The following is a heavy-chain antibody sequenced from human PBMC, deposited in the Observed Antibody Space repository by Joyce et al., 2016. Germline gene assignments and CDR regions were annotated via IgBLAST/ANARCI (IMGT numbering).Heavy chain of an antibody. Sequence: QVQLVQSGAELKKPGSSVKDSCKASGGTCNNYANTWGRQAPGQGLEWMDVIIPSFGTANHAQKFQGRVTITADRSRSIAYMERRSLRSEDTARYYWATALISAAAPYDFWGKGTLVTVSS. D-gene: IGHD6-13*01. V-gene: IGHV1-69*14. CDR1: GGTCNNYA. J-gene: IGHJ4*02. CDR2: IIPSFGTA. CDR3: ATALISAAAPYDF.